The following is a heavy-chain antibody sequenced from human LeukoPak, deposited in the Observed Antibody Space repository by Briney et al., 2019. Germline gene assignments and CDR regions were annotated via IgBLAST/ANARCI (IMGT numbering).Heavy chain of an antibody. CDR2: INSDESIR. CDR3: ARVGYCTNGVCYSSHWFDP. Sequence: PGGSLRLSCAASGFTFSNYWMHWVRQALGKGLVWGSRINSDESIRSYADSVKGRFTISRDNAKNTLYLQMNSLRAEDTAVYYCARVGYCTNGVCYSSHWFDPWGQGTLVTVFS. V-gene: IGHV3-74*01. CDR1: GFTFSNYW. D-gene: IGHD2-8*01. J-gene: IGHJ5*02.